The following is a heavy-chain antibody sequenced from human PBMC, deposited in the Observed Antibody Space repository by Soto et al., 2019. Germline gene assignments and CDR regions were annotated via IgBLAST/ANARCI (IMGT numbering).Heavy chain of an antibody. V-gene: IGHV4-4*02. CDR1: GGSISSSNW. CDR3: ARVPDR. D-gene: IGHD2-2*01. CDR2: IYHSGST. Sequence: SETLSLTCAVSGGSISSSNWWSWVRQPPGEGLEWIGYIYHSGSTYYNPSLKSRVTISVDRSKNQFSLKLSSVTAADTAVYYCARVPDRWGQGTLVTVSS. J-gene: IGHJ5*02.